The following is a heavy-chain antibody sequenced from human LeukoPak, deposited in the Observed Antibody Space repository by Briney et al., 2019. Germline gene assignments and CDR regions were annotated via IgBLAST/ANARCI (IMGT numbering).Heavy chain of an antibody. CDR1: GYSISSGYY. V-gene: IGHV4-38-2*02. CDR3: ARDAYSYTEN. J-gene: IGHJ4*02. Sequence: SETLSLTCTVSGYSISSGYYWAWIRQPPGKGLEWIGYIYHSGSTYHNPSLKSRVTISVDRSKNQFSLELDSVTAADTAVYYCARDAYSYTENWGQGALVTVSS. D-gene: IGHD5-24*01. CDR2: IYHSGST.